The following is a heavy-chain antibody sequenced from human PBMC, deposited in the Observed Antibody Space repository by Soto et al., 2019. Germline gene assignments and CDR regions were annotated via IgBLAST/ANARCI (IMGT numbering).Heavy chain of an antibody. D-gene: IGHD6-6*01. CDR2: INPSGGST. J-gene: IGHJ4*02. V-gene: IGHV1-46*01. CDR3: ARDVGMASRPYLDY. CDR1: GYTFTTYY. Sequence: ASVKVSCKSSGYTFTTYYMYWVRQAPGQGLEWMGIINPSGGSTSFAQKFQGRVTMTRDTSTSTVYMELISLTSEDTAVYYCARDVGMASRPYLDYWGQGTLVTVSS.